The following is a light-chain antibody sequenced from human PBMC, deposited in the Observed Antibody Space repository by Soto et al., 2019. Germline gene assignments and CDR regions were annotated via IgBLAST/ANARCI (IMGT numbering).Light chain of an antibody. J-gene: IGKJ1*01. CDR1: QSVGNN. V-gene: IGKV3-15*01. CDR3: QHYNYWPPKT. CDR2: GAY. Sequence: EIVMTQSPATLSVSPGERTTLSCRASQSVGNNLAWYQQKPGQAPRLLIYGAYTRATGIPARFSGSGSGTDFTLTISSLQSEDFAVYYCQHYNYWPPKTFGQGTQVEMK.